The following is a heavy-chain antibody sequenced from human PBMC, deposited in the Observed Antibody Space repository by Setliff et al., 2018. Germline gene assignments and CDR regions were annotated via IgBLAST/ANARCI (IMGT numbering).Heavy chain of an antibody. Sequence: ASVKVSCKTSGYTFRNYGITWVRQAPGQGLEWVGWISVYNAETNYAQNFQGRVTITADESTSTGYMELRSLRSDDTAVYYCARELRSPYWHLDSWGQGTQVTVSS. CDR2: ISVYNAET. CDR1: GYTFRNYG. V-gene: IGHV1-18*01. D-gene: IGHD3-16*01. J-gene: IGHJ5*01. CDR3: ARELRSPYWHLDS.